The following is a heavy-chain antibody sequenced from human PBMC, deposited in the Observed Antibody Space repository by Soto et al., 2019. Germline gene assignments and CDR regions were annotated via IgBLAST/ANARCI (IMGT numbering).Heavy chain of an antibody. CDR3: VPGDRSGRDTGFY. CDR2: MSTNSVNT. CDR1: GDTFTNYD. D-gene: IGHD3-3*01. V-gene: IGHV1-8*01. J-gene: IGHJ4*02. Sequence: QVQLVQSGAEVKKPGASVRVSCHTSGDTFTNYDLNWVRQAAGQGLEWMGWMSTNSVNTGYAQIFQGRVYRTRNTSISTAYMERSSLRSEDTAVYYCVPGDRSGRDTGFYWGKGTLGTVSS.